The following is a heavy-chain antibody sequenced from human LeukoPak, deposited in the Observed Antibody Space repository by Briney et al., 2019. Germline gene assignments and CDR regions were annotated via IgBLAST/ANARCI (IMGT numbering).Heavy chain of an antibody. J-gene: IGHJ4*02. Sequence: PGGSLRLSCAASGFTFSSYGMHWVRQAPGKGLEWVAVISYDGSNKYYADSVKGRFTISRDNSKNTLYLQMNSLRAEDTAVYYCAKDRGSSSWYIPDYWGQGTLVTVSS. CDR3: AKDRGSSSWYIPDY. CDR2: ISYDGSNK. CDR1: GFTFSSYG. V-gene: IGHV3-30*18. D-gene: IGHD6-13*01.